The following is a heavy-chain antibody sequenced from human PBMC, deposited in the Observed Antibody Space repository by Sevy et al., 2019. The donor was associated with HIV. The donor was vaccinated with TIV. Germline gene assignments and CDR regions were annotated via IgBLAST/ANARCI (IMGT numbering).Heavy chain of an antibody. CDR2: ISFSGSKT. CDR1: GFNFNNYA. Sequence: GGSLRLSCAAAGFNFNNYAMTWVCQAPGKGLEWVSGISFSGSKTYYAESVKGRFAISRDPSKNTLYLQMNNVSVKDTTVYFYAKTPFMDFWNDYYSFYFDFWGQGTLVTVSS. D-gene: IGHD3-3*01. V-gene: IGHV3-23*01. CDR3: AKTPFMDFWNDYYSFYFDF. J-gene: IGHJ4*02.